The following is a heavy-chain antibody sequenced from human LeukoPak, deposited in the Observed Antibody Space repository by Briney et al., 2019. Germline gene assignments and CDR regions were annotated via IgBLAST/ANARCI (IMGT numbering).Heavy chain of an antibody. D-gene: IGHD1-26*01. J-gene: IGHJ4*02. CDR2: ISDSGGST. CDR3: KGLYGGSYAY. V-gene: IGHV3-23*01. Sequence: QRGGSLRLSRTASGFTLSSYAMAWVRQAPGKGLDWVSTISDSGGSTFYADSVKGRFTISRDNSRNIVFLQINSLRAEDTAMYYCKGLYGGSYAYGGQGALVTVSS. CDR1: GFTLSSYA.